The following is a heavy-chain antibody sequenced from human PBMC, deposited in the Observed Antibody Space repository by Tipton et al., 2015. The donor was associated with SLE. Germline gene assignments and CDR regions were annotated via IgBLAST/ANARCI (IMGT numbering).Heavy chain of an antibody. CDR2: LKQDGSEK. Sequence: SLRLSCAASGFTFSTYWMSWVRQAPGKGLECVANLKQDGSEKYYVDSVKGRFAISRDNAKNSLDLQMNGLRAEDTAVYYCARGGSRHFSDWGQGTLVTVSS. J-gene: IGHJ4*02. V-gene: IGHV3-7*01. D-gene: IGHD3-9*01. CDR1: GFTFSTYW. CDR3: ARGGSRHFSD.